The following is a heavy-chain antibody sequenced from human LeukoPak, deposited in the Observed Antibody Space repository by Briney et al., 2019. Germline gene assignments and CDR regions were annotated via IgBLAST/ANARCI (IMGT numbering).Heavy chain of an antibody. D-gene: IGHD3-10*01. CDR1: GFTFSSYW. CDR3: ARVPVDYYGSGSYPVYGMDV. V-gene: IGHV3-7*03. CDR2: IKQDGSEK. J-gene: IGHJ6*04. Sequence: GGSLRLSCAASGFTFSSYWMSWVRQAPGKGLEWVANIKQDGSEKYYVDSVKGRLTISRDNAKNSLYLQMNSLRAEDTAVYYCARVPVDYYGSGSYPVYGMDVWGKGTTVTVSS.